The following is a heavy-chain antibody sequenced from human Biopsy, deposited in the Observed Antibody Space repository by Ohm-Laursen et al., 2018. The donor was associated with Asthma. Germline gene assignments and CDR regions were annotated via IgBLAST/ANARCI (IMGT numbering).Heavy chain of an antibody. J-gene: IGHJ5*01. D-gene: IGHD2-8*01. V-gene: IGHV4-31*02. CDR1: GGSLSSGPYY. Sequence: TLSLTCTVSGGSLSSGPYYWSWVRQHPGKGLEWIGYINYRGSTFYSPSLESRVTVSVDTPKNQFSLKLSSVTAADTAVYYCARDLSGYCTSSACYGFDSWGQGILVTVSS. CDR2: INYRGST. CDR3: ARDLSGYCTSSACYGFDS.